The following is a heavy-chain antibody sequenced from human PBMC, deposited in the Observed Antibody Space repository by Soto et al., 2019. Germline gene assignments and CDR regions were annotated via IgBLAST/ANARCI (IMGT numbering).Heavy chain of an antibody. CDR2: IIGDGNGA. CDR3: ARVAVATRGIDY. CDR1: GFTFISSW. Sequence: GGSLRLSCVASGFTFISSWMHWVRQAPGKGLVWLSRIIGDGNGADYADFVKGRFTISRDNAKNTVYLQMDSLGADDTALYYCARVAVATRGIDYWGQGTPVTVSS. V-gene: IGHV3-74*01. J-gene: IGHJ4*02. D-gene: IGHD6-19*01.